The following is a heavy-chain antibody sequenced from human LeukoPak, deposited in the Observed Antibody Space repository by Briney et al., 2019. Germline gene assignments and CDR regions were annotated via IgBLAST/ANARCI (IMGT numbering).Heavy chain of an antibody. CDR3: AKSSYSIFDY. J-gene: IGHJ4*02. CDR1: GVSISSNLW. CDR2: IHHSGSI. D-gene: IGHD5-18*01. V-gene: IGHV4-4*02. Sequence: SETLSLTCAVSGVSISSNLWWTWVRQPPGKGLEWIAEIHHSGSINYNPSLKSRVTISVDTSKNQFSLKLSTVTAADTAVYYCAKSSYSIFDYWGQGTLVTVSS.